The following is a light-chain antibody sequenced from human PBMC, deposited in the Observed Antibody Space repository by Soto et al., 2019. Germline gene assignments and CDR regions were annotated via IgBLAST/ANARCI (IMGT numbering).Light chain of an antibody. CDR3: QPYTSYPYVT. V-gene: IGKV1-5*01. Sequence: DIQMTQSPSALSAAVGGRVSMTCRASQSISSYLNWYQQKPGKAPKLLIYAASSLESGVPSRFSGSGSGTEFTLTISCLQPDDFATYYCQPYTSYPYVTFGQGTKVDI. CDR2: AAS. CDR1: QSISSY. J-gene: IGKJ1*01.